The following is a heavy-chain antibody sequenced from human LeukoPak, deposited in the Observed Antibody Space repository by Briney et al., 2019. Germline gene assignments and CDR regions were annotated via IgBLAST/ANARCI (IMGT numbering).Heavy chain of an antibody. Sequence: SETLSLTCAVYGGSFSGYYWSWIRQPPGKGLEWIGEINHSGSTNYNPSLKSRVTISVDTSKNQFSLKLSSVTAADTAVYYCARSLCASSNNWFDPWGQGTLVTVSS. D-gene: IGHD6-19*01. CDR1: GGSFSGYY. CDR3: ARSLCASSNNWFDP. CDR2: INHSGST. V-gene: IGHV4-34*01. J-gene: IGHJ5*02.